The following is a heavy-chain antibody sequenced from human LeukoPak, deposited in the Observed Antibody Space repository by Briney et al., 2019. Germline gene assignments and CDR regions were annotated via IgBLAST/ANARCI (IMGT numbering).Heavy chain of an antibody. Sequence: PSETLSLTCIVSGYSISSGYYWGWIRQPPGKGLEWIGNIHHSGSTYYNPSLKSRVTISVDTSKNQFSLKLSSVTAADTAVYYCARRARLFSEVGYYYYMDVWGKGTTVTVSS. J-gene: IGHJ6*03. CDR3: ARRARLFSEVGYYYYMDV. V-gene: IGHV4-38-2*02. D-gene: IGHD3-3*01. CDR1: GYSISSGYY. CDR2: IHHSGST.